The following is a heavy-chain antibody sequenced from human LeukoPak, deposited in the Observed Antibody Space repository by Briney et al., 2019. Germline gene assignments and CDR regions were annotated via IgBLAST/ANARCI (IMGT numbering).Heavy chain of an antibody. CDR1: GYTFTGYY. V-gene: IGHV1-2*06. CDR2: INPNSGGT. J-gene: IGHJ3*02. CDR3: AAIQLWLHAFDI. Sequence: ASVKVSCKASGYTFTGYYMHWVRQAPGQGLEWMGRINPNSGGTNYAQKFQGRVTMTRDTSISTAYMELSRLRSDDTAVYYCAAIQLWLHAFDIWGQGTMGTVSP. D-gene: IGHD5-18*01.